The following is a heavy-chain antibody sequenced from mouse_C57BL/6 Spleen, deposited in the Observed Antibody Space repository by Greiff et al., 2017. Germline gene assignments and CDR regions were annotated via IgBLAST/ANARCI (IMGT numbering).Heavy chain of an antibody. J-gene: IGHJ2*01. Sequence: VQLKESGTVLARPGASVKMSCKTSGYTFTSYWMHWVKQRPGQGLEWIGAIYPGNSDTSYNQKFKGKAKLTAVTSASTAYMELSSLTKEDSAVYYGTRGKVFITTEYYLDYWGQGTTLTVSS. CDR1: GYTFTSYW. D-gene: IGHD1-1*01. CDR3: TRGKVFITTEYYLDY. CDR2: IYPGNSDT. V-gene: IGHV1-5*01.